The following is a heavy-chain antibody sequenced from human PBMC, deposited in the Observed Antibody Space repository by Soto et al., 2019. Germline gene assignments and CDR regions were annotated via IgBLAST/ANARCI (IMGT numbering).Heavy chain of an antibody. D-gene: IGHD6-19*01. CDR2: INAGNGNT. CDR3: ARVVAVPADFDY. Sequence: QVQLVQSGAEEKKPGASVKVSCKASGYTFTGYAMHWVRQAPGQRLEWMGWINAGNGNTKYSQKFQGRVTITRDTTGSTAYMEMSGLRSEDTVLYYCARVVAVPADFDYWGQGTLVTVSS. J-gene: IGHJ4*02. V-gene: IGHV1-3*05. CDR1: GYTFTGYA.